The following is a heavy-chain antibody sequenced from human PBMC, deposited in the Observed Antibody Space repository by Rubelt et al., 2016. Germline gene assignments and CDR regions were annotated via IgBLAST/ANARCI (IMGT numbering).Heavy chain of an antibody. CDR2: ISYDGGNK. V-gene: IGHV3-30*04. J-gene: IGHJ4*02. CDR3: ARDWSQQLEGWDY. D-gene: IGHD1-1*01. Sequence: GLEWVAVISYDGGNKYYADSVKGRFTISRDNSKNTLYLQMNSLRAEDTAVYYCARDWSQQLEGWDYWGQGTLVTVSS.